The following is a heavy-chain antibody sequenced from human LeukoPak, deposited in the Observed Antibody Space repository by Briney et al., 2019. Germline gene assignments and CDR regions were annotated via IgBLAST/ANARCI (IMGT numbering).Heavy chain of an antibody. CDR1: GGSITTYY. CDR3: AREIGAAGR. J-gene: IGHJ4*02. Sequence: SETLPLTCTVSGGSITTYYWSWIRQPPGKGLEWIGYISHSGTTNYNPSLKSRVTISVDTSKNQFSLNLSSVTAADTAVYYCAREIGAAGRWGQGTLVTVSS. D-gene: IGHD6-13*01. CDR2: ISHSGTT. V-gene: IGHV4-59*01.